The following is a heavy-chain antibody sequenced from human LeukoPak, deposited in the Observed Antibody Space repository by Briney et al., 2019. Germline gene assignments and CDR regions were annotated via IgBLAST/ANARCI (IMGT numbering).Heavy chain of an antibody. CDR1: GFSFDDYA. V-gene: IGHV3-9*01. CDR2: IGWNGGGI. D-gene: IGHD6-13*01. CDR3: ARDKVVAAAGTFRFDP. J-gene: IGHJ5*02. Sequence: PGRSLRLSCAASGFSFDDYAMHWVRQAPGKGLEWVSGIGWNGGGIVYADSVKGRFTISRDNSKNTLYLQMNSLRAEDTAVYYCARDKVVAAAGTFRFDPWGQGTLVTVSS.